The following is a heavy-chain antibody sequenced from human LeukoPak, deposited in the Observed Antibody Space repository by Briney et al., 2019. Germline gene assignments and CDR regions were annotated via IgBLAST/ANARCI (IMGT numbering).Heavy chain of an antibody. CDR1: GFTFSSYS. CDR2: ISSSSSYI. CDR3: ASDVHSSSWYGGVFDPYGMDV. D-gene: IGHD6-13*01. V-gene: IGHV3-21*01. Sequence: GGSLRLFCAASGFTFSSYSMNWVRQAPGKGLEWVSSISSSSSYIYYADSVKGRFTISRDNAKNSLYLQMNSLSAEDTAVYDCASDVHSSSWYGGVFDPYGMDVWGPGTTVTVSS. J-gene: IGHJ6*02.